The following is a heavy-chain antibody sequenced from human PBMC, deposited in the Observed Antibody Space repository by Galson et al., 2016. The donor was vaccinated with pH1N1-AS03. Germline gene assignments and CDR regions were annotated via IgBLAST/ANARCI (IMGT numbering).Heavy chain of an antibody. Sequence: SLRLSCAASGSDISGYAMHWVRQAPGKGLEWVAFMSHDEKNAQHADAVKGRLTISRDNAKNTLYLQMNSLRAEDTAVYYRYSSSWDDAFDIWGQGTMVTVSS. J-gene: IGHJ3*02. V-gene: IGHV3-30*04. CDR3: YSSSWDDAFDI. CDR2: MSHDEKNA. D-gene: IGHD6-13*01. CDR1: GSDISGYA.